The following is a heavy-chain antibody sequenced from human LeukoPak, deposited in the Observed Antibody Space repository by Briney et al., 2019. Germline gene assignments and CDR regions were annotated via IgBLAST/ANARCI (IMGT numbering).Heavy chain of an antibody. CDR1: GGSISSYY. CDR2: IYYSGST. D-gene: IGHD3-22*01. CDR3: ARLQRVGNSGYYFDY. Sequence: SETLSLTCTVSGGSISSYYWSWIRQPPGKGLEWFGYIYYSGSTNYNPSLKSRVTISVDTSKNQFSLKLSSVTAADTAVYYCARLQRVGNSGYYFDYWGQGTLVTVSS. V-gene: IGHV4-59*08. J-gene: IGHJ4*02.